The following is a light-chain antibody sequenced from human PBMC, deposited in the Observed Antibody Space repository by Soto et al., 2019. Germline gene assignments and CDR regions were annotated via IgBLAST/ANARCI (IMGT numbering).Light chain of an antibody. CDR3: PGT. CDR1: QSVNSN. Sequence: EIILTQSPATLSVSPGERATLSCRASQSVNSNLAWYQQKPGQAPRLLIYCTSTRATGIPARVSGSGSGTEFTLTFSSLQSEDFRIYWPPGTFGQGTKVEIK. J-gene: IGKJ1*01. CDR2: CTS. V-gene: IGKV3-15*01.